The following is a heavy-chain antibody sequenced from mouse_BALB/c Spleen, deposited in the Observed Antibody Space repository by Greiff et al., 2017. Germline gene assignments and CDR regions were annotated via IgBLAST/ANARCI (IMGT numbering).Heavy chain of an antibody. CDR2: ISYSGST. CDR1: GDSITSGY. V-gene: IGHV3-8*02. Sequence: EVQLQQSGPSLVKPSQTLSLTCSVTGDSITSGYWNWVRKFPGNKLEYMGYISYSGSTYCNPSLKSRISITRDTSKNQYYLQLNSVTTEDTATYYCARCDGFPYYYAMDYWGQGTSVTVSS. CDR3: ARCDGFPYYYAMDY. D-gene: IGHD2-3*01. J-gene: IGHJ4*01.